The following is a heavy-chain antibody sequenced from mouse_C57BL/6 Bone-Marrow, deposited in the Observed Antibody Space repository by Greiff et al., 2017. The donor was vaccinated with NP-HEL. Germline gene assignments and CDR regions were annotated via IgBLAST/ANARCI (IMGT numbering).Heavy chain of an antibody. CDR3: ARGRGDY. Sequence: EVKVVESEGGLVQPGSSMKLSCTASGFTFSDYYMAWVRQVPEKGLEWVANINYDGSSTYYLDSLKSRFIISRDNAKNILYLQMSSLKSEDTATYYCARGRGDYWGQGTTLTVSS. J-gene: IGHJ2*01. CDR2: INYDGSST. V-gene: IGHV5-16*01. CDR1: GFTFSDYY.